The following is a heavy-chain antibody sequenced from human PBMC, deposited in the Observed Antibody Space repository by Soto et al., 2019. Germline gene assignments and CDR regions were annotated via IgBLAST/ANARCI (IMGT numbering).Heavy chain of an antibody. V-gene: IGHV4-59*01. CDR2: IYYSGST. CDR1: GGSISSYY. J-gene: IGHJ3*02. D-gene: IGHD6-13*01. CDR3: AREGNSSSWYGLGAFDT. Sequence: QVQLQESGPGLVKPSETLSLTCTVSGGSISSYYWSWIRQPPGKGLEWFGYIYYSGSTNYNPSLKPRVTIPVATSMSQFPLTLSSVTAADTAVYYCAREGNSSSWYGLGAFDTWGQGTMVSVSS.